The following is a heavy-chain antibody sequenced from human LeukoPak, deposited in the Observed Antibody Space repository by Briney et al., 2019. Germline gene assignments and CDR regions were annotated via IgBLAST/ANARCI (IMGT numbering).Heavy chain of an antibody. CDR3: ARDPRGDTRPSYYYGSGSYKGGFDY. Sequence: SQTLSLTCAISGDSVSSNSAAWNWIRQSPSRGLEWLGRTYYRSKWYNDYAVSVKSRITINPDTSKNQFSLQLNSVTPEDTAVYYCARDPRGDTRPSYYYGSGSYKGGFDYWGQGTLVTVSS. D-gene: IGHD3-10*01. CDR1: GDSVSSNSAA. J-gene: IGHJ4*02. CDR2: TYYRSKWYN. V-gene: IGHV6-1*01.